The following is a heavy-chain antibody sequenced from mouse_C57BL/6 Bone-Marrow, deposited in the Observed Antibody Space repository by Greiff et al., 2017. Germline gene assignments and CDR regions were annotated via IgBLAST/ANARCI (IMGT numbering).Heavy chain of an antibody. J-gene: IGHJ3*01. CDR3: ARHCYYGSWFAY. V-gene: IGHV5-9*01. D-gene: IGHD1-1*01. Sequence: EVMLVESGGGLVKPGGSLKLSCAASGFTFSSYTMSWVRQTPEKRLEWVATISGGGGNTYYPDSVKGRFTISRDNAKNTLYLQMSSLRSEDTALYYCARHCYYGSWFAYWGQGTLVTVSA. CDR2: ISGGGGNT. CDR1: GFTFSSYT.